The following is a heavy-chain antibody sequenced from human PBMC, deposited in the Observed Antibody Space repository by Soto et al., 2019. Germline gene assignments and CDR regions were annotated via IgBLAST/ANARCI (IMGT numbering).Heavy chain of an antibody. Sequence: GASVKVSCKASGGTFSSYTISWVRQAPGQGLEWMGRIIPILGIANYAQKFQGRVTITADKSTSTAYMELSSLRSEDTAVYYCATPEYSSSPHRVPYYYYYMDVWGKGTTVTVSS. D-gene: IGHD6-6*01. CDR3: ATPEYSSSPHRVPYYYYYMDV. V-gene: IGHV1-69*02. J-gene: IGHJ6*03. CDR2: IIPILGIA. CDR1: GGTFSSYT.